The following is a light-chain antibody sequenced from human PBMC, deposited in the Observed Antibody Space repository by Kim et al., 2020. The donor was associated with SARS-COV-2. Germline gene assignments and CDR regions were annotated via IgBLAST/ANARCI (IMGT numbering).Light chain of an antibody. CDR2: DAS. J-gene: IGKJ1*01. Sequence: SASVGDRVTITCRASQSISSWLAWYQQKPGKAPKLLIYDASSLESGVPSRFSGSGSGTEFTLSISSLQPDDFATYYCQQYNSYWTFGQGTKGEIK. CDR1: QSISSW. CDR3: QQYNSYWT. V-gene: IGKV1-5*01.